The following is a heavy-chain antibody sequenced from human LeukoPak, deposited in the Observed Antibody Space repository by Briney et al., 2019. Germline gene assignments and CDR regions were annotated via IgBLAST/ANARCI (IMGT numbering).Heavy chain of an antibody. CDR1: GGSISDYY. V-gene: IGHV4-4*07. CDR2: IHISGTT. J-gene: IGHJ4*02. CDR3: AREVAAAGLRRAFDY. D-gene: IGHD6-13*01. Sequence: SETLSLTCTVSGGSISDYYWSWVRQPAGKGLEWIGRIHISGTTYYNPSLKSRFTMSIDTSKNQFSLKLSSVTAANTAVYYCAREVAAAGLRRAFDYWGQGTLVTVSS.